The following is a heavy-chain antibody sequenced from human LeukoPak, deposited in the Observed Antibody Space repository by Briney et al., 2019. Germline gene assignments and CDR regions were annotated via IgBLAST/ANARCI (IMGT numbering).Heavy chain of an antibody. Sequence: PSETLSLTCTVSGGSISSYYWTWIRQPPGKGLEWIGYIYYSGNSNYNPSLKSRVTMSVDMSKNQFSLKLTSVTAADTAVYYCASGTYGSDYWGQGTLVTVSS. CDR3: ASGTYGSDY. D-gene: IGHD3-10*01. V-gene: IGHV4-59*01. J-gene: IGHJ4*02. CDR1: GGSISSYY. CDR2: IYYSGNS.